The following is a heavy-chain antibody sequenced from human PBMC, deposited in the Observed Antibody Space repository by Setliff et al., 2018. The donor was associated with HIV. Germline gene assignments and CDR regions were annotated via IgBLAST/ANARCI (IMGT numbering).Heavy chain of an antibody. CDR1: GFTFSSYW. CDR2: IKQDGSEK. D-gene: IGHD6-13*01. V-gene: IGHV3-7*01. CDR3: ARDTYSSSPPLGY. J-gene: IGHJ4*02. Sequence: LRLSCAASGFTFSSYWMSWVRQAPGKGLEWVANIKQDGSEKYYVDSVKGRFTISRDNAKNSLYLQMNSLRAEDTAVYYCARDTYSSSPPLGYWGQGTLVTVSS.